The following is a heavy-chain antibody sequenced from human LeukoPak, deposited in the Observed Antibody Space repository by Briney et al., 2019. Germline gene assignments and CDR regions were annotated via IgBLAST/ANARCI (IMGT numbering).Heavy chain of an antibody. J-gene: IGHJ4*02. Sequence: GGSLGLSCAASGFTFSSYEMNWVRQAPGKGLEWVSYISNSGSTIYYADSVKGRFTISRDNAKNSLYLQMNSLRAEDTAVYYCARGSFRGGYYPRGRGAFGYWGQGTLVTVSS. V-gene: IGHV3-48*03. CDR2: ISNSGSTI. CDR3: ARGSFRGGYYPRGRGAFGY. CDR1: GFTFSSYE. D-gene: IGHD3-22*01.